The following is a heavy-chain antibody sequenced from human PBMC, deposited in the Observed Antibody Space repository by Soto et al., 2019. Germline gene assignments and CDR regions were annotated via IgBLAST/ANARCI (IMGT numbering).Heavy chain of an antibody. J-gene: IGHJ6*02. CDR2: IWYGGTHT. CDR3: ARYIPGVRYYGMDV. CDR1: GFTFSSYA. V-gene: IGHV3-33*01. Sequence: GGSLRLSCAASGFTFSSYAMHWARQAPGKGLEWVAVIWYGGTHTYYADSVKGRFTISRDNSRNTLFLEMYSLRAEDTAVYYCARYIPGVRYYGMDVWGQGTTVPVSS. D-gene: IGHD2-2*01.